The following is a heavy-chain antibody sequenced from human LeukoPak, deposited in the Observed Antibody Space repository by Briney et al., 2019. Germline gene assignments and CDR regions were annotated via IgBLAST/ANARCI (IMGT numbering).Heavy chain of an antibody. CDR3: AREGDSVTMIVPHFDY. Sequence: GSLRLSCAASGFTFSSYSMNWVRQAPGKGLEWVPSISSSSSYIYYADSVKGRFTISRDNAKNSLYLQMNSLRAEDTAVYYCAREGDSVTMIVPHFDYWGQGTLVTVSS. CDR1: GFTFSSYS. J-gene: IGHJ4*02. V-gene: IGHV3-21*01. CDR2: ISSSSSYI. D-gene: IGHD3-22*01.